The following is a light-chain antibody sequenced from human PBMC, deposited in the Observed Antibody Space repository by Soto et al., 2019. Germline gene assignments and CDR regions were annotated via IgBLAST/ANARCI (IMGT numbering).Light chain of an antibody. V-gene: IGKV1-8*01. CDR2: DAS. CDR3: QHYKNYPWT. J-gene: IGKJ1*01. CDR1: QDVGRY. Sequence: AIRMTQSPSSLSASAGDRVAISCRASQDVGRYLAWYQQKPGQAPKLLIYDASTLQSGVPSRFSGGGSGTVFTLIISCLQSEDFANYYCQHYKNYPWTFGQGTKVEIK.